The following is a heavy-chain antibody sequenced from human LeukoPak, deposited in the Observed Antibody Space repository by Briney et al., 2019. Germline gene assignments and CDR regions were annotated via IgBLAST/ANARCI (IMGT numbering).Heavy chain of an antibody. V-gene: IGHV4-4*02. CDR1: GGSISSSNW. CDR2: IYHSGST. Sequence: PSGTLPLTCAVSGGSISSSNWWSWVRQPPGKGLEWIGEIYHSGSTNYNPSLKSRVTISVDKSKNQFSLKLSSVTAADTAVYYCAREPMVRGVNAPGYYFDYWGQGTLVTVSS. CDR3: AREPMVRGVNAPGYYFDY. J-gene: IGHJ4*02. D-gene: IGHD3-10*01.